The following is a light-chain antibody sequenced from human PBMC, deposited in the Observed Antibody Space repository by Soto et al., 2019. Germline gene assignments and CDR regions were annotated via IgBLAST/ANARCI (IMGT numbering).Light chain of an antibody. CDR1: QSVSSSY. CDR3: QQYGSSHLT. V-gene: IGKV3-20*01. Sequence: DIELTQSPGTLSLSPGERATLSCRASQSVSSSYLAWYQQRPGQAPRLLIYGASSRATGIADRFSGSGSGTDFTLTISRLEPEDVAVYYCQQYGSSHLTFGGGTKVEIK. CDR2: GAS. J-gene: IGKJ4*01.